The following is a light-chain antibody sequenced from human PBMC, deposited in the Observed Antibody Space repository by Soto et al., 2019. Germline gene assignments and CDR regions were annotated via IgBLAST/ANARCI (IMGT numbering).Light chain of an antibody. CDR2: EVS. V-gene: IGLV2-8*01. CDR3: NAPADHGKHV. Sequence: QSALTQPPSASGSPGQSVTISCTGNSNDVGHSSFISWYQQHPGKGPKLIIYEVSKRPSGVPDRFSGSKSGNTASLSVSGLQDEDETDYFCNAPADHGKHVFGTGTKLTVL. CDR1: SNDVGHSSF. J-gene: IGLJ1*01.